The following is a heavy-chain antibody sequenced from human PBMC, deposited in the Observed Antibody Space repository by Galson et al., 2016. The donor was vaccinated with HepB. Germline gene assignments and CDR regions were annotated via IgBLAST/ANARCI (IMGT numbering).Heavy chain of an antibody. Sequence: SLRLSCAASGFTFSSYAMTWVRQAPGKGLEWVSDMNGNGGSAYYADSVKGRFTISRDTPKNTLYLQMNSLTVEDTAVYYCARERYFDPKVYFDYWGQGILVIVSS. CDR2: MNGNGGSA. J-gene: IGHJ4*02. CDR1: GFTFSSYA. D-gene: IGHD3-9*01. V-gene: IGHV3-23*01. CDR3: ARERYFDPKVYFDY.